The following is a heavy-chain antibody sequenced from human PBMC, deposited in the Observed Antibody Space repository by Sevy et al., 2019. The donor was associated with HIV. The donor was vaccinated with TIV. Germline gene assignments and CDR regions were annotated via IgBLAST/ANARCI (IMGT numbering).Heavy chain of an antibody. Sequence: GSLRLSCAASGFTFSKYSMSWVRQPPGKGLEGGSILIFWCGEINYADSVKGRFTISRDNSKSSVYLQMNNLRPEDTAVYYCAREGCTKPHDYWGQGTLVTVSS. D-gene: IGHD2-8*01. CDR1: GFTFSKYS. V-gene: IGHV3-23*01. CDR2: LIFWCGEI. CDR3: AREGCTKPHDY. J-gene: IGHJ4*02.